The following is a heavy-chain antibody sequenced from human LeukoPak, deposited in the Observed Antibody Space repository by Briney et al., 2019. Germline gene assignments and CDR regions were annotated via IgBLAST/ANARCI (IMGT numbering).Heavy chain of an antibody. CDR2: IRSKPDGGTT. V-gene: IGHV3-15*01. D-gene: IGHD6-19*01. J-gene: IGHJ4*02. CDR1: GFTFSNAW. CDR3: TTRIYSSVWYQRD. Sequence: GGSLRLSCAASGFTFSNAWMSWVRQAPGKGLEWVGRIRSKPDGGTTDFGAPVKGRFTISRDDSKDTLYLQMNSLKTEDTAVYYCTTRIYSSVWYQRDWGQGTLVTVSS.